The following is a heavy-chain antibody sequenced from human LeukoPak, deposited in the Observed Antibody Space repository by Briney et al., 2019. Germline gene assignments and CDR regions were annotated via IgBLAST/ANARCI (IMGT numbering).Heavy chain of an antibody. CDR2: INSDGSST. J-gene: IGHJ5*02. V-gene: IGHV3-74*01. CDR3: ARDPMALDWFDP. D-gene: IGHD3-10*01. CDR1: GFTFNSYW. Sequence: PGGSLRLSCAASGFTFNSYWMHWVRQAPGKGLVWVSRINSDGSSTNYADSVKGRFTISRDNAKNTLYLQMNSLRAGDTAVYYCARDPMALDWFDPWGQGTLVTVSS.